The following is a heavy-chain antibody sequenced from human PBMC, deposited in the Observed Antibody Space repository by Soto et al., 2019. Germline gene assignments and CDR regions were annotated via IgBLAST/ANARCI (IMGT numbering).Heavy chain of an antibody. V-gene: IGHV1-46*03. CDR1: GYTFTTYY. D-gene: IGHD3-16*01. J-gene: IGHJ6*02. CDR2: INPSSGSA. Sequence: QVQLVQSGAEVKKPGASVKLSCKASGYTFTTYYIHWVRQAPGQGLEWMGIINPSSGSAGYAQKFQDSVTMTRDTPTNTFYMELSSLRSEDTAVSYCAGGNDLPYYYSGLDVWGQGTTVTVSS. CDR3: AGGNDLPYYYSGLDV.